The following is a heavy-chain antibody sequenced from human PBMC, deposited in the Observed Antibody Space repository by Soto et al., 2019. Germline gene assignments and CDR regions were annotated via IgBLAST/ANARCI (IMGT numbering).Heavy chain of an antibody. CDR3: AVTGRWLQEPDAFDI. D-gene: IGHD3-10*01. CDR1: GFTFSSYG. Sequence: PGGSLRLSCAASGFTFSSYGMHWVRQAPGKGLEWVAVIWYDGSNKYYADSVKGRFTISRDNSKNTLYLQMNSLRAEDTAVYYCAVTGRWLQEPDAFDIWGQGTMVTVSS. CDR2: IWYDGSNK. V-gene: IGHV3-33*01. J-gene: IGHJ3*02.